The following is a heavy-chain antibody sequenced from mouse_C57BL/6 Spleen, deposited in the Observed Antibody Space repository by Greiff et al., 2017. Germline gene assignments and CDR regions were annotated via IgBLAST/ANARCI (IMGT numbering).Heavy chain of an antibody. D-gene: IGHD1-1*01. Sequence: QVQLKQSGAELARPGASVKMSCKASGYTFTSYTMHWVKQRPGQGLEWIGYINPSSGYTKYNQKFKDKATLTADKSSSTAYMQLSSLTSEDSAVYYCAIITTVVAWYFDVWGTGTTVTVSS. CDR1: GYTFTSYT. V-gene: IGHV1-4*01. CDR2: INPSSGYT. CDR3: AIITTVVAWYFDV. J-gene: IGHJ1*03.